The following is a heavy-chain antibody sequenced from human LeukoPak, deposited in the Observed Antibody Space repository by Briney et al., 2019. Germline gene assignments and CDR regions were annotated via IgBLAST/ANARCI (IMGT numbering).Heavy chain of an antibody. V-gene: IGHV3-33*01. D-gene: IGHD5-24*01. CDR1: GFTFMTYG. Sequence: PGGSLRLSCATSGFTFMTYGMHWVRQASGKGLEWVAVIWYDGSNEYYADSVKGRFTISRHNSRNTLYLQMNSLRVEDTAVYYCARDKRRDGYNSDAFDFWGQGTMVTVSS. J-gene: IGHJ3*01. CDR3: ARDKRRDGYNSDAFDF. CDR2: IWYDGSNE.